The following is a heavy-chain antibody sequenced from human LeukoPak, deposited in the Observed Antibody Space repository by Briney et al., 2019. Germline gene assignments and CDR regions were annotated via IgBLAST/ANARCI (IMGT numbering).Heavy chain of an antibody. CDR2: IYYSGST. J-gene: IGHJ5*02. CDR1: GGSISSYY. D-gene: IGHD6-6*01. Sequence: SETLSLTCTVSGGSISSYYGSWIRQPPGKGLEWIGYIYYSGSTNYNPSLKSRVTISVDTSKNQFSLKLSSVTAADTAVYYCAGGRAARPDSWFDPWGQGTLVTVSS. V-gene: IGHV4-59*01. CDR3: AGGRAARPDSWFDP.